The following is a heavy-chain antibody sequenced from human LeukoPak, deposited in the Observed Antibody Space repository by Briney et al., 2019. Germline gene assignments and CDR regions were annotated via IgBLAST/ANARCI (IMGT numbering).Heavy chain of an antibody. J-gene: IGHJ5*02. CDR2: ISTGGSTI. CDR1: GFTFSSYE. CDR3: ARAGCSSSSCPCRNWFDP. V-gene: IGHV3-48*03. D-gene: IGHD2-2*01. Sequence: GSLRLSCAASGFTFSSYEMNWVRQAPGKGLEWVSYISTGGSTIYYADSVKGRFTISRDNAKNSLYLQMNSLRAEDTAVYYCARAGCSSSSCPCRNWFDPWGQGTLVAVSS.